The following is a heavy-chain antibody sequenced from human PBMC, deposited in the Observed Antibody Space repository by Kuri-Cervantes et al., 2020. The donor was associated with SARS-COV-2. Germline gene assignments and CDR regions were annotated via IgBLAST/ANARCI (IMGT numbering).Heavy chain of an antibody. CDR3: AREGYYDSSGNYAATGMDV. J-gene: IGHJ6*03. CDR1: ELTFNNYW. Sequence: GESLKISCEASELTFNNYWMHWVRQAPGKGLEWVAFIRYDGSNKYYADSVKGRFTISRDNSKNTLCLQMNSLRTEDTAVYYCAREGYYDSSGNYAATGMDVWGKGTTVTVSS. D-gene: IGHD3-22*01. CDR2: IRYDGSNK. V-gene: IGHV3-30*02.